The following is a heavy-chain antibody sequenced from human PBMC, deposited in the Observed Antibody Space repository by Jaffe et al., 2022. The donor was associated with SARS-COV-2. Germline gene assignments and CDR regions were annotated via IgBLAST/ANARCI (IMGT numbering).Heavy chain of an antibody. V-gene: IGHV3-30-3*01. CDR3: ARGDRGQGILTGLFDY. D-gene: IGHD3-9*01. CDR2: ISYDGSNK. CDR1: GFTFSSYA. J-gene: IGHJ4*02. Sequence: QVQLVESGGGVVQPGRSLRLSCAASGFTFSSYAMHWVRQAPGKGLEWVAVISYDGSNKYYADSVKGRFTISRDNSKNTLYLQMNSLRAEDTAVYYCARGDRGQGILTGLFDYWGQGTLVTVSS.